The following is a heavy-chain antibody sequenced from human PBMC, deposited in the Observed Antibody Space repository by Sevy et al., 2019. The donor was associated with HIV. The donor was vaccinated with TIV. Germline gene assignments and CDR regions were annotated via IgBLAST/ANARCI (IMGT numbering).Heavy chain of an antibody. CDR1: GGSVSSSF. CDR3: ARDHWLDTSGFWIDAYDM. D-gene: IGHD3-22*01. Sequence: SETLSLTCSISGGSVSSSFWSWIRQPPGKGLEWVGRISYSGITDYSPSLTIRVIISIDTSKNQFSLNLKSVTAADTAFYYCARDHWLDTSGFWIDAYDMWGQGTLVTVSS. J-gene: IGHJ3*02. CDR2: ISYSGIT. V-gene: IGHV4-59*02.